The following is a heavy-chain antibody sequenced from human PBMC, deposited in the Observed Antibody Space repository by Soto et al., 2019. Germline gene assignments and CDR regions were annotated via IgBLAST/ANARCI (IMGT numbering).Heavy chain of an antibody. CDR2: IIPILGIA. Sequence: QVQLVQSGAEVKKPGSSVKVSCKASGGTFSSYIIIWVRQAPGQGLEWMGKIIPILGIANYAQQFQGRVTITADKSTSTDYMELSRLRSEDTAVYYCARGFGSGSYAVDYWGQGTLVTVSS. CDR3: ARGFGSGSYAVDY. J-gene: IGHJ4*02. V-gene: IGHV1-69*02. CDR1: GGTFSSYI. D-gene: IGHD3-10*01.